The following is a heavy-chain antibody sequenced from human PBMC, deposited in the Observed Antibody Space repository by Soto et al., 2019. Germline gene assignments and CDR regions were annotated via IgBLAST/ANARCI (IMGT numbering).Heavy chain of an antibody. CDR2: IIPIFGTA. J-gene: IGHJ6*02. Sequence: RASVKVSCKASGGTFSSYAISWVRQAPGQGLEWMGGIIPIFGTANYAQKFQGRVTITADESTSTAYMELSSLRSEDTAVYYCARTYNPNYYYGMDVWGQGTTVTVSS. CDR1: GGTFSSYA. CDR3: ARTYNPNYYYGMDV. V-gene: IGHV1-69*13. D-gene: IGHD1-20*01.